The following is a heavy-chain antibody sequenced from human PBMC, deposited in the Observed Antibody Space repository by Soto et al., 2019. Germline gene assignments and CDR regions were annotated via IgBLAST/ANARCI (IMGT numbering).Heavy chain of an antibody. CDR1: GGSISSGGYS. CDR2: IYHSGST. D-gene: IGHD2-8*01. J-gene: IGHJ5*02. CDR3: ARAGGYCTNGVCYFCWFDP. V-gene: IGHV4-30-2*01. Sequence: QLQLQESGSGLVKPSQTLSLTCAVSGGSISSGGYSWSWIRQPPGKGLEWIGYIYHSGSTYYNPSLKSRVTISVDRSKNQFSLKLSSVTAADTAVYYGARAGGYCTNGVCYFCWFDPWGQGTLVTVSS.